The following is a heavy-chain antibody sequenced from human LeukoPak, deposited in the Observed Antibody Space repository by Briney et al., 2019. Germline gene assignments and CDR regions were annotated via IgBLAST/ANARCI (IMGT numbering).Heavy chain of an antibody. J-gene: IGHJ4*02. CDR3: ARRFEYSSSWFDY. CDR1: GGSFSGYY. V-gene: IGHV4-34*01. Sequence: SETPSLTCAVYGGSFSGYYWSWIRQPPGKGLEWIGEINHSGSTNYNPSLKSRVTISVDTSKNQFSLKLSSVTAADTAVYYCARRFEYSSSWFDYWGQGTLVTVSS. D-gene: IGHD6-13*01. CDR2: INHSGST.